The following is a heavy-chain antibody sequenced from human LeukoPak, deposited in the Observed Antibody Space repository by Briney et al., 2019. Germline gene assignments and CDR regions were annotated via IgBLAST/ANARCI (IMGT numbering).Heavy chain of an antibody. J-gene: IGHJ4*02. Sequence: QSGGSLRLSCAASGFAFSSYAMSWVRQAPGKGLEWVSSISGTGGRTYYADSVKGRFTVSRDNSKNTLDLQMNSLRADDTAVYYCARDGYSNYWYLNLWGQGTLVTVSS. CDR1: GFAFSSYA. CDR2: ISGTGGRT. CDR3: ARDGYSNYWYLNL. D-gene: IGHD6-13*01. V-gene: IGHV3-23*01.